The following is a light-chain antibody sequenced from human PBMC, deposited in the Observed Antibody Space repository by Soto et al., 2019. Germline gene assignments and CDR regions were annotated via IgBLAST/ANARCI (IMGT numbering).Light chain of an antibody. Sequence: ETVLTQSPATLSLSAGDRATLSCRASQSVSSSLAWYQQKPGQAPRLLIYDASNRATGVPARFSGSGSGTDFTLTINSLEPEDVAVYYCQQRSNWPATFGGGTKVESK. J-gene: IGKJ4*01. CDR1: QSVSSS. V-gene: IGKV3-11*01. CDR2: DAS. CDR3: QQRSNWPAT.